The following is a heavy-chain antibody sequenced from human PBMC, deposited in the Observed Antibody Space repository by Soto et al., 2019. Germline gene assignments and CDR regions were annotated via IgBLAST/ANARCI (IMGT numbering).Heavy chain of an antibody. Sequence: EVQLLESGGGLVQPEGSLRLSCVASGFTFSSHGMIWVRQAPGKGLQWVSTIINSGGSTYYADSVKGRFTISRDNSKNTLYLQMNSLRAEDTALYYCAKLVSGFSDYWGQGTLVTVSS. J-gene: IGHJ4*02. CDR2: IINSGGST. CDR3: AKLVSGFSDY. D-gene: IGHD3-10*01. CDR1: GFTFSSHG. V-gene: IGHV3-23*01.